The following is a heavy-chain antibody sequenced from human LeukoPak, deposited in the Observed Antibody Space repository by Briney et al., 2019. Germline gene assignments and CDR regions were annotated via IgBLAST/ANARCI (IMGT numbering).Heavy chain of an antibody. Sequence: ASVQVFCEASGYTFTAYYMHWVRQAPGQGLEWMGWSHPNSGGTNYAQKFQGRVTMTRDTSISTASMELSRLTSDDTAVYYCVGVTYSAYDDFDYWGQGTLVTVSS. CDR3: VGVTYSAYDDFDY. V-gene: IGHV1-2*02. D-gene: IGHD5-12*01. CDR2: SHPNSGGT. CDR1: GYTFTAYY. J-gene: IGHJ4*02.